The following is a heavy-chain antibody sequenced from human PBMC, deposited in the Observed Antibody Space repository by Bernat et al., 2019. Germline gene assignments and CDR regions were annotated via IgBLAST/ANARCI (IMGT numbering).Heavy chain of an antibody. CDR3: VKWGRIAAAGGWFDP. V-gene: IGHV3-23*01. D-gene: IGHD6-13*01. J-gene: IGHJ5*02. CDR2: ISGSADNT. CDR1: GFTFSSYA. Sequence: EVQLLESGGGLVQSGGSLSLSCAASGFTFSSYAMSWVRQAPGKGLKWVSAISGSADNTYYADSVKGRFTISRDNSKNTLYLQMNSLRAEDTAVYYCVKWGRIAAAGGWFDPWGQGTLVTVSS.